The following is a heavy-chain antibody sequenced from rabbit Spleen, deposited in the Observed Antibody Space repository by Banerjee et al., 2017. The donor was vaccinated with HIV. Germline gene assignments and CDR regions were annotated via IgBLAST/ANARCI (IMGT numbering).Heavy chain of an antibody. Sequence: QSLEESGGDLVKPGASLTLTCKASGFTISSTYWICWVRQAPGKGLEWIASINSFTGRPVYATWAKGRFTVSKASWTTVTLQMTSLTAADTATYFCARETSSGWGVLLYYFNLWGPGTLVTVS. CDR1: GFTISSTYW. CDR2: INSFTGRP. CDR3: ARETSSGWGVLLYYFNL. V-gene: IGHV1S40*01. D-gene: IGHD4-1*01. J-gene: IGHJ4*01.